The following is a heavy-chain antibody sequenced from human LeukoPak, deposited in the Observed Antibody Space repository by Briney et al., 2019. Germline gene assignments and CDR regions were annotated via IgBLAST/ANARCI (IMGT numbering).Heavy chain of an antibody. CDR1: GFTFSSYA. V-gene: IGHV3-23*01. Sequence: GGSLRLSCAASGFTFSSYAMSWVRQGPGKGLEWVSVISGSGGSTYYADSVKGRFTIPRDNSKNTLYLQMNSLRGEDTAVYNCAKPRGSGTSYNGGFDYWGQGTLVTVSS. J-gene: IGHJ4*02. D-gene: IGHD3-10*01. CDR3: AKPRGSGTSYNGGFDY. CDR2: ISGSGGST.